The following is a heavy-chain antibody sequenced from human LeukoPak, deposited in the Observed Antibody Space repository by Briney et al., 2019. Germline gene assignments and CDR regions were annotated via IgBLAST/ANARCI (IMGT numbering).Heavy chain of an antibody. CDR2: IYYSGST. J-gene: IGHJ4*02. Sequence: SETLSLTCAVSGGSISSGGYSWSWIRQPPGKGLEGIGYIYYSGSTYYNPSLKSRVTISVDTSKNQFSLKLSSVTAADTAVYYCARRAGAYTHPYDYWGQGTLVTVSS. D-gene: IGHD3-16*01. CDR3: ARRAGAYTHPYDY. V-gene: IGHV4-30-4*07. CDR1: GGSISSGGYS.